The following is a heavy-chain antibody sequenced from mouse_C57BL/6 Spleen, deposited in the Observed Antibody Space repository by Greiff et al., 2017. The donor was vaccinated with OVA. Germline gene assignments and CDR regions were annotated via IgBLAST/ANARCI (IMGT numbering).Heavy chain of an antibody. V-gene: IGHV5-12*01. Sequence: EVHLVESGGGLVQPGGSLKLSCAASGFTFSDYYMYWVRQTPEKRLEWVAYISNGGGSTYYPDTVKGRFTISRDNAKNTLYLQMSRLKSEDTAMYYCARQDGYYGAMDYWGQGTSVTVSS. CDR2: ISNGGGST. CDR3: ARQDGYYGAMDY. D-gene: IGHD2-3*01. CDR1: GFTFSDYY. J-gene: IGHJ4*01.